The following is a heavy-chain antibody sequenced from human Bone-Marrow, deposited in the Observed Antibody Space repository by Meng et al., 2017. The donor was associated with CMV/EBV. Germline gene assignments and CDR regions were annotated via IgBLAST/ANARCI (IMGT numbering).Heavy chain of an antibody. CDR1: GFTFGDRY. V-gene: IGHV3-11*04. J-gene: IGHJ4*02. Sequence: GGSLRLSCAASGFTFGDRYMSWIRQAPGKGLEWIAYISGPGRTIYYADSLQGRVTISTHNADKLLYLKINALKVDDTAVYYCATTAAGFDSCGQGTLVTVSS. D-gene: IGHD6-13*01. CDR2: ISGPGRTI. CDR3: ATTAAGFDS.